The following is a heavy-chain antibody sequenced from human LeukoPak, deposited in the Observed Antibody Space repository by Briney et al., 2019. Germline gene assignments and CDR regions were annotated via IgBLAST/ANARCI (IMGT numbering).Heavy chain of an antibody. CDR3: AKDRSSGWYHAHERHH. Sequence: SVKLSCKASGATFSNYAISWVRQAAGQGRELMGGIIAIFATTNYAQNFQGRVTTTADESTSTAYMELSSLRAEDTAVYYCAKDRSSGWYHAHERHHWAQGTL. CDR2: IIAIFATT. J-gene: IGHJ1*01. D-gene: IGHD6-19*01. V-gene: IGHV1-69*13. CDR1: GATFSNYA.